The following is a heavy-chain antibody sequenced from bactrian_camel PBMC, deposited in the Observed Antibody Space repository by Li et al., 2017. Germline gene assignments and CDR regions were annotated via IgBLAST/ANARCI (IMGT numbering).Heavy chain of an antibody. J-gene: IGHJ4*01. V-gene: IGHV3S53*01. CDR3: AEGRGSRGEHCYSLNY. CDR2: IDDVGSI. Sequence: QLVESGGGSVQPGGSLRLSCAASVASFYCMGWYRQTPGKEREAVAAIDDVGSISYSNFAKGRFTISQENAKNTLYLQMNSLQPEDSATYYCAEGRGSRGEHCYSLNYWGQGTQVT. D-gene: IGHD6*01. CDR1: VASFYC.